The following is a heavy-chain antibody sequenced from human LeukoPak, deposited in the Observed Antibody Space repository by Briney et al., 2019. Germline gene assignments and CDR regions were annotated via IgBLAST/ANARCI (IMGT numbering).Heavy chain of an antibody. D-gene: IGHD4-17*01. CDR1: GFTFSSYA. CDR2: ISGSGGST. CDR3: AKGQTVTDTDY. Sequence: GGSLRLSCAATGFTFSSYAMSWVRQARGKGLEWVSAISGSGGSTYYADSVKGRFTISRDNSKNTLYLQMNSLRAEDTAVYYCAKGQTVTDTDYWGQGTLVTVSS. V-gene: IGHV3-23*01. J-gene: IGHJ4*02.